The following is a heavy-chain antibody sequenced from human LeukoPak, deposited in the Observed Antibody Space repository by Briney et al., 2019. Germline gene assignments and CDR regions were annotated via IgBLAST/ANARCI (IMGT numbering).Heavy chain of an antibody. CDR2: IHHSGST. CDR1: GGSISSYY. D-gene: IGHD5-18*01. J-gene: IGHJ4*02. CDR3: ASGERGYSYGPLDY. V-gene: IGHV4-4*09. Sequence: SETLSLTCTVSGGSISSYYWSWIRQPPGKGLEWIGYIHHSGSTNYNPSLKSRVTISIDTSKNQLSLKLNSVTAADTAVYYCASGERGYSYGPLDYWGQGTLVTVSS.